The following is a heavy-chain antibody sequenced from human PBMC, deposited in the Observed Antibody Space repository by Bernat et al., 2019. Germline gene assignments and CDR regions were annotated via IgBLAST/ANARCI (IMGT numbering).Heavy chain of an antibody. CDR3: ARDDRDGYNVGGISDSSYYGMDV. CDR2: ISSSSSYT. CDR1: GFTFSDYY. J-gene: IGHJ6*02. V-gene: IGHV3-11*05. Sequence: QVQLVESGGGLVKPGGSLRLSCAASGFTFSDYYMSWIRQAPGKGLEWVSYISSSSSYTNYADSVKGRFTISRDNAKNSLYLQMNSLRAEDTAVYYWARDDRDGYNVGGISDSSYYGMDVWGQGTTVTVSS. D-gene: IGHD5-12*01.